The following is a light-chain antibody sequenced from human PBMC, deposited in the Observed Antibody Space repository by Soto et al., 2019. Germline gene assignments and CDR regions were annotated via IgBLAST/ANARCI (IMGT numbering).Light chain of an antibody. CDR3: GSYTGSIYV. Sequence: QSALTQPASVSGSPGQSITISCTGTSSDVGGYKFVSWYQQHPGTAPKLMIYEVSNRPSGVSSRFSGSKSGNTASLTISGLQAEDVADYFCGSYTGSIYVFGNGTKVTVL. CDR1: SSDVGGYKF. V-gene: IGLV2-14*01. J-gene: IGLJ1*01. CDR2: EVS.